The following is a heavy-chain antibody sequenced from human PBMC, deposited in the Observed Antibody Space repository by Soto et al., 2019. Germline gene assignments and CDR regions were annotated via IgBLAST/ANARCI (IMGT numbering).Heavy chain of an antibody. CDR1: GFTFGDYA. D-gene: IGHD3-3*01. V-gene: IGHV3-49*03. Sequence: EVQLVESGGGLVQPGRSLRLSCTGSGFTFGDYAMSWFRQAPVKGLAWVVLIRREVYGGTTELAASVRGRFTISRDDSKRSACLLISSLKSADTAVYYCTRDLRVRGFWSGSSCQEGLYYFAYWGQGDRVTVSS. CDR3: TRDLRVRGFWSGSSCQEGLYYFAY. CDR2: IRREVYGGTT. J-gene: IGHJ4*02.